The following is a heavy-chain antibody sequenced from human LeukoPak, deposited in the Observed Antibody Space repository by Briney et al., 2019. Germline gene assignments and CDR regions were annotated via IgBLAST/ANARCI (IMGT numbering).Heavy chain of an antibody. CDR1: GFTFGDYA. Sequence: GSLRLSCTGSGFTFGDYAMSWVRQAPGKRLEWVGFIRRRGYGGTIEYAASVRGRFTISRDDSKSIAYLQMNSLKAEDTAVYYCARDRTSRGYSYGVDYWGQGTLVTVSS. V-gene: IGHV3-49*04. J-gene: IGHJ4*02. CDR3: ARDRTSRGYSYGVDY. CDR2: IRRRGYGGTI. D-gene: IGHD5-18*01.